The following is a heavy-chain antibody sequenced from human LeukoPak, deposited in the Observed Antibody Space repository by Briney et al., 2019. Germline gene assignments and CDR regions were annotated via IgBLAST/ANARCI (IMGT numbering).Heavy chain of an antibody. V-gene: IGHV4-59*11. CDR1: GGSISSHY. J-gene: IGHJ4*02. D-gene: IGHD3-10*01. CDR3: ARAQRGYFDY. Sequence: PSETLSLTCTVSGGSISSHYWSWIRQPPGKGLEWIGYIYYSGSTNYNPSLKSRVTISVDTSKNQFSLKLSSVTAADTAVYYCARAQRGYFDYWGQGTLVTVSS. CDR2: IYYSGST.